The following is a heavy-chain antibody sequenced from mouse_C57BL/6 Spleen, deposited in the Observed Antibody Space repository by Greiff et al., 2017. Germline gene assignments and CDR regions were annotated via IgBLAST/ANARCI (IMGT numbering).Heavy chain of an antibody. CDR2: IYPGDGDT. V-gene: IGHV1-80*01. Sequence: VQLQQSGAELVKPGASVKISCKASGYAFSSYWMNWVKQRPGKGLEWIGQIYPGDGDTNYNGKFKGKATLTADKSSSTAYMQLSSLTSEDSAVYFCARGYYGSSRPFDYWGQGTTLTVSS. D-gene: IGHD1-1*01. CDR1: GYAFSSYW. J-gene: IGHJ2*01. CDR3: ARGYYGSSRPFDY.